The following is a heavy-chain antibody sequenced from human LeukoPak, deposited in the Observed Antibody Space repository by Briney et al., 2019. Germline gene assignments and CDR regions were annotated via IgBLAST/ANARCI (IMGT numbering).Heavy chain of an antibody. J-gene: IGHJ4*02. CDR2: ISGSGGST. CDR3: AKGGGSYSTPLDY. V-gene: IGHV3-23*01. CDR1: GFTFSSYA. Sequence: GGSLRLSCAVSGFTFSSYAMSWVRQAPGKGLEWVSAISGSGGSTYYADSVKGRFTISRDNSKNTLYLQMNSLRAEDTAVYYCAKGGGSYSTPLDYWGQGTLVTVSS. D-gene: IGHD1-26*01.